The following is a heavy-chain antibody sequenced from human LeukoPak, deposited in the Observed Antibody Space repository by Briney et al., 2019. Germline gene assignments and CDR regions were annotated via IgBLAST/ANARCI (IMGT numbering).Heavy chain of an antibody. CDR1: GYTFNSYG. D-gene: IGHD1-26*01. CDR3: SRALMGATTPLN. J-gene: IGHJ4*02. V-gene: IGHV7-4-1*02. Sequence: ASVKVSCKASGYTFNSYGMNWLRQAPGQGLEWMGWINTNTGNPTYAQGFTGRFVFSLDTSVSTSYLQISSLEAEDTAVYYCSRALMGATTPLNWGQGTLVTVSS. CDR2: INTNTGNP.